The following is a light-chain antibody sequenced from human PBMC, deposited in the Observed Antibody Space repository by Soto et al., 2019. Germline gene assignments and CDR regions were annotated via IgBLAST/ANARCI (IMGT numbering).Light chain of an antibody. J-gene: IGKJ1*01. Sequence: DILLSESPSTLSASVGDRVTISCRASQSINKWLALYQHKPGKAPNLLIYEVSTLHSGVPSRFSGSGSGTEFTLTISSLRPDDFATYYCQHYSGDRATFGQGTKV. CDR1: QSINKW. V-gene: IGKV1-5*03. CDR2: EVS. CDR3: QHYSGDRAT.